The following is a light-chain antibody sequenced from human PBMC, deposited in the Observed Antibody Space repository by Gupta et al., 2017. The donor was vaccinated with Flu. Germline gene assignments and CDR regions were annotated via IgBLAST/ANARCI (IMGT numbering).Light chain of an antibody. CDR3: SSYTSSSTLA. CDR1: SSEVGGYNY. Sequence: QSALTQPASVSGSPGQSITIPCTGTSSEVGGYNYVSWYQQHPGKAPKLMIYEVSNRPSGVSNRFSGSKSGNTASLTISGLQAEDEADYYCSSYTSSSTLAFGGGTKLTVL. V-gene: IGLV2-14*01. CDR2: EVS. J-gene: IGLJ2*01.